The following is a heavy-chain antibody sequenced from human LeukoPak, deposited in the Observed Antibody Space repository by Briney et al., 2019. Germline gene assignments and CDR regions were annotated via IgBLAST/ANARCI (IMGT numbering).Heavy chain of an antibody. Sequence: QPGGSLRLSCAASGFTFSSYEMNWVRQAPGKGLEWVSYISSSGSTIYYADSVKGRFTISRDNAKNSLYLQMNSLRAEDTAVYYCARDPLRYGDRDNWFDPWGQGTLVTVSS. CDR1: GFTFSSYE. D-gene: IGHD4-17*01. CDR2: ISSSGSTI. CDR3: ARDPLRYGDRDNWFDP. J-gene: IGHJ5*02. V-gene: IGHV3-48*03.